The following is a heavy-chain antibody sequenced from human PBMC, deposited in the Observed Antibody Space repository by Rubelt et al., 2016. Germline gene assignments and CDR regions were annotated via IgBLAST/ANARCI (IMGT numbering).Heavy chain of an antibody. D-gene: IGHD4-17*01. J-gene: IGHJ6*02. CDR2: ISGSGGST. Sequence: EVQLVESGGGLVKPGGSLRLSCAASGFTFSSYAMSWVRQAPGKGLEWVSAISGSGGSTYYADSVKGRFTISRDNAKNTLYLQMNSLRAEDTAVYYCANVYGDYEYYYYGMDVWGQGTTVTVSS. V-gene: IGHV3-23*04. CDR3: ANVYGDYEYYYYGMDV. CDR1: GFTFSSYA.